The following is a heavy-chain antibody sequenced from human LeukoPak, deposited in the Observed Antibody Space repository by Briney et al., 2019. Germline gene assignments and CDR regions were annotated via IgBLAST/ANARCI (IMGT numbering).Heavy chain of an antibody. CDR3: ARDRGIAEADSFDP. D-gene: IGHD6-13*01. J-gene: IGHJ5*02. CDR1: GYTYTTDG. CDR2: IDTYSGKT. V-gene: IGHV1-18*01. Sequence: GASVKVSCKASGYTYTTDGISWVRQAPGQGLEWMGWIDTYSGKTNYAQKFQGRVTITSDTSTSTAYMELRSLSSDDTAVYYCARDRGIAEADSFDPWGQGPLVTVSS.